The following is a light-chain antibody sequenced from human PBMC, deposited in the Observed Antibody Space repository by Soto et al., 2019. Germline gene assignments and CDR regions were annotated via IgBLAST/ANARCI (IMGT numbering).Light chain of an antibody. CDR2: GNS. V-gene: IGLV1-40*01. J-gene: IGLJ3*02. Sequence: QSVLTQPPSVSGAPGQRVTISCTGSSSKIGAGYDVHWYQQLPGKAPKLLIYGNSNRPSGVPDRFSGSKSGTSASLAITGLQAGDEADYYCQSYDSSLSGWVFGGGTKLTVL. CDR1: SSKIGAGYD. CDR3: QSYDSSLSGWV.